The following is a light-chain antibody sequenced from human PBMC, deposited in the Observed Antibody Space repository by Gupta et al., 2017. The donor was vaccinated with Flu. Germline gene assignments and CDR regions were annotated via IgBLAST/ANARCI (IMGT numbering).Light chain of an antibody. V-gene: IGKV1-9*01. CDR2: AAS. J-gene: IGKJ3*01. Sequence: DIQLTQSPSFLSASVGDRVTITCRASQGISSYLAWYQQKPGKSPKLLIYAASTLQSGVPSRFSSSGSGTEFTLTISSLQPEDFATYYCQQLNSYPREFTFGPGTKVDIK. CDR3: QQLNSYPREFT. CDR1: QGISSY.